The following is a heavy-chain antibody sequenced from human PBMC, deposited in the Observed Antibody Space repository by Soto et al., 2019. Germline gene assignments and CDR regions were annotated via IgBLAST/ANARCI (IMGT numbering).Heavy chain of an antibody. J-gene: IGHJ6*02. D-gene: IGHD2-15*01. CDR3: ASHCSGGSCYSRLHYYYGMDV. V-gene: IGHV1-46*01. Sequence: GASVKVSCKASGYTFTNFYMHWVRQAPGQGLEWMGIINPSGGSTSYAQKFQGRVTMTRDTSTSTVYMELSSLRSEDTAVYYCASHCSGGSCYSRLHYYYGMDVWGQGTTVTVS. CDR1: GYTFTNFY. CDR2: INPSGGST.